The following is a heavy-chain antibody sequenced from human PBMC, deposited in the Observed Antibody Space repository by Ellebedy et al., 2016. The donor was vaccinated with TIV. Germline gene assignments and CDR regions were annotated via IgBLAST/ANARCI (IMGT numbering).Heavy chain of an antibody. V-gene: IGHV3-48*03. CDR1: GFTFSNYA. D-gene: IGHD3-10*01. CDR3: ARDRTGDYGSDV. Sequence: GESLKTSCAASGFTFSNYAMNWVRQAPGKGLEWVSYIYTSGTTMYYADSVKGRFTISRDNAKNSLYLQMSSLRAEDTAVYYCARDRTGDYGSDVWGQGTTVTVSS. CDR2: IYTSGTTM. J-gene: IGHJ6*02.